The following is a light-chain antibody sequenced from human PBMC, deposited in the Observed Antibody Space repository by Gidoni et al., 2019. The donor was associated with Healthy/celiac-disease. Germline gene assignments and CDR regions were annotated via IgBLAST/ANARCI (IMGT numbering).Light chain of an antibody. Sequence: QSALTQPASVSGSPGQSITISCTGTSSDVGSYNLVSWYQQHPGKAPKLMIYEVSKGPSGVSNRFSGSKSGNTASLTISGLQAEDEADYYCCSYAGSSTPVVFGGGTKLTVL. CDR2: EVS. J-gene: IGLJ2*01. CDR1: SSDVGSYNL. CDR3: CSYAGSSTPVV. V-gene: IGLV2-23*02.